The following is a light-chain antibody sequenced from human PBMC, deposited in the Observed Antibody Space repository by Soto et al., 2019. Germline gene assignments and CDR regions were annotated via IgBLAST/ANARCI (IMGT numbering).Light chain of an antibody. CDR2: QVT. CDR1: SSDVGAYDF. J-gene: IGLJ3*02. Sequence: QSALTQPPSASGSPGQSVTISCTGTSSDVGAYDFVSWFQQHPGKAPKLIIYQVTKRPSGVPYRFSGSKSGNTASLSVSGLQAEDEADYYCSSYVGSYNWVFGGGTKLTVL. V-gene: IGLV2-8*01. CDR3: SSYVGSYNWV.